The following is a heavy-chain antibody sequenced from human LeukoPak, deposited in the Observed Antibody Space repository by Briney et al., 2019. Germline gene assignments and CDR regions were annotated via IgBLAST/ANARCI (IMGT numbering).Heavy chain of an antibody. Sequence: PGGSLRLSCAASGFTFSSYGMHWVRQAPGKGLEWVAFIRYDGSNKYYADSVKGRFTISRDNSKNTPYLQMNSLRAEDTAVYYCAKRAGGFGELVPGHSFDYWGQGTLVTVSS. CDR3: AKRAGGFGELVPGHSFDY. CDR1: GFTFSSYG. J-gene: IGHJ4*02. D-gene: IGHD3-10*01. V-gene: IGHV3-30*02. CDR2: IRYDGSNK.